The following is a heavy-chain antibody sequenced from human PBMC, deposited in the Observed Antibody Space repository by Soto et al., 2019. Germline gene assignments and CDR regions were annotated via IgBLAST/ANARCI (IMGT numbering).Heavy chain of an antibody. CDR3: AKDLTAGSSYDVDY. CDR1: GFTFTSYS. Sequence: EVQLLQSGGGLVQPGGSLRLSCEASGFTFTSYSMTWVRQTPGKGLEWVAAVNPGGYSTYYADSVKGRFTISRDNSNKTLYLQMNSLRAEDTAVYNCAKDLTAGSSYDVDYRDQGTLVTVSS. D-gene: IGHD5-12*01. CDR2: VNPGGYST. J-gene: IGHJ4*02. V-gene: IGHV3-23*01.